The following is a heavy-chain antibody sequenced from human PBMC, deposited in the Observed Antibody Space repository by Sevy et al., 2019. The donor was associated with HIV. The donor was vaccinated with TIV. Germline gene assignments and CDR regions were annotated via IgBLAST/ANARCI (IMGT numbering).Heavy chain of an antibody. CDR1: DDSISSGVCS. CDR2: IFHSGST. Sequence: SETLSLTCAVSDDSISSGVCSWNWIRQPPGKGLEWIGYIFHSGSTYYNPSLKSRATISVDRSKNQFSLKLSSVTAADTAVYYCARDGGTVTTPGFFDIWGQGTMVTVSS. V-gene: IGHV4-30-2*01. D-gene: IGHD4-17*01. CDR3: ARDGGTVTTPGFFDI. J-gene: IGHJ3*02.